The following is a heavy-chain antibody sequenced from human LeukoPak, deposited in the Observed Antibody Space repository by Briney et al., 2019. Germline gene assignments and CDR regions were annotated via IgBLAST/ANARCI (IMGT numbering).Heavy chain of an antibody. CDR2: INPNSGGT. CDR3: ARFTGYSSEA. Sequence: ASVKVSCKASGGTFSSYAISWVRQAPGQGLEWMGGINPNSGGTNYAQKFQGRVTMTRDTSISTAYMELSRLRSDDTAVYYCARFTGYSSEAWGQGTLVTVSS. J-gene: IGHJ5*02. V-gene: IGHV1-2*02. CDR1: GGTFSSYA. D-gene: IGHD6-19*01.